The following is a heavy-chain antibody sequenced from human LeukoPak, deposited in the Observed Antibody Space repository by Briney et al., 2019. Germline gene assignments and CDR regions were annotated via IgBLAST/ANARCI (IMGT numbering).Heavy chain of an antibody. J-gene: IGHJ4*02. CDR1: GYTFTSYG. V-gene: IGHV1-24*01. D-gene: IGHD6-19*01. Sequence: ASVKVSCKASGYTFTSYGISWVRQAPGQGLEWMGGFDPEDGETIYAQKFQGRVTMTEDTSTDTAYMELSSLRSEDTAMYYCATAVAGHLFDYWGQGTLVTVSS. CDR2: FDPEDGET. CDR3: ATAVAGHLFDY.